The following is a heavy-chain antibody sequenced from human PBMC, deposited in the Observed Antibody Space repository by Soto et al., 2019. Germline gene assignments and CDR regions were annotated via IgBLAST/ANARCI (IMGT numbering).Heavy chain of an antibody. J-gene: IGHJ4*02. D-gene: IGHD3-22*01. CDR3: ARAAYYDSSGYRFDY. CDR2: IYHSGST. Sequence: QVQLQESGPGLVKPSGTLSLTCAVSGGSISSSNWWSWVRQPPGKGLEWIGEIYHSGSTNYNPSLKSRVTLSVDKSKNQFSLKLSSVTAADTAVYYCARAAYYDSSGYRFDYWGQGTLVTVSS. V-gene: IGHV4-4*02. CDR1: GGSISSSNW.